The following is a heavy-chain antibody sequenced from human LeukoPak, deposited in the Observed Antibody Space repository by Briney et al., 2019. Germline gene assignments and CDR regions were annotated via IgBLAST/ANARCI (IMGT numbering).Heavy chain of an antibody. CDR1: GFTFSSYG. J-gene: IGHJ4*02. CDR2: IRYDGSNK. V-gene: IGHV3-30*02. D-gene: IGHD2-15*01. CDR3: AKSFPKEWGFYSPFDY. Sequence: PGGSLRLSCAASGFTFSSYGMHWVRQAPGKGLEWVAFIRYDGSNKYYADSVKGRFTISRDNSKNTLYLQMNSLRAEDTAVYYCAKSFPKEWGFYSPFDYWGQGTLVTVSS.